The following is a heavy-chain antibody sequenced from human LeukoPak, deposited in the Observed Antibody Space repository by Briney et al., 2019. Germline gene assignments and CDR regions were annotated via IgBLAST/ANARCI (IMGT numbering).Heavy chain of an antibody. V-gene: IGHV3-30-3*01. J-gene: IGHJ4*02. CDR1: GFTFSSYA. CDR2: ISYDGSNK. Sequence: PGGSLRLSCAASGFTFSSYAMHWVRQAPGKGLEWVAVISYDGSNKYYADSVKGRFTISRDNAKNSLYLQMNTLRAEDTAVYYCARSSLYYYGSGSYYHDSWGQGTLVTVSS. D-gene: IGHD3-10*01. CDR3: ARSSLYYYGSGSYYHDS.